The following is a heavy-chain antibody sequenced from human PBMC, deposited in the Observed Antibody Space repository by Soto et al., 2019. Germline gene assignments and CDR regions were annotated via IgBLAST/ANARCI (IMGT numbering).Heavy chain of an antibody. CDR2: IYSGGST. V-gene: IGHV3-66*01. J-gene: IGHJ6*02. CDR3: ARDERLRSYYYYGMDV. CDR1: GFTVSSNY. D-gene: IGHD4-17*01. Sequence: HPGGSLRLSCAASGFTVSSNYMSWVRQAPGKGLEWVSVIYSGGSTYYADSVKGRFTISRDNSKNTLYLQMNSLRAEDTAVYYCARDERLRSYYYYGMDVWGQGTTVTVSS.